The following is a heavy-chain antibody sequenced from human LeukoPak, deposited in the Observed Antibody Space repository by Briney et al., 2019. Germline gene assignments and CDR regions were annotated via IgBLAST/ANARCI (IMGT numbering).Heavy chain of an antibody. CDR3: AKGVIPSHNLFNS. J-gene: IGHJ5*01. CDR2: LRNDGSYE. CDR1: GFTFSDYG. D-gene: IGHD3-16*02. Sequence: PGGSLRLSCAASGFTFSDYGMHWVRQAPGKGLEWVAFLRNDGSYEYYPDSVKGRFTISRDNSRNALFLQMNSLRAEDTAVSYCAKGVIPSHNLFNSWGQGTLVTVPS. V-gene: IGHV3-30*02.